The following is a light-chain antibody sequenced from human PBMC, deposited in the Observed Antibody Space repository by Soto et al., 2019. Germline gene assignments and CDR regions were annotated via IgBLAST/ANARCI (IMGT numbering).Light chain of an antibody. CDR2: AAS. V-gene: IGKV1-39*01. Sequence: DIQMTHSPSALSASVGDRVSITCRASQSISSYLNWYQQKPGKAPKLLIYAASSLQSGFPSRFSGSGSGTEFTLTISSLQPEDFATYYCQQHDNPPRFTFGGGTKVDIK. CDR3: QQHDNPPRFT. J-gene: IGKJ4*01. CDR1: QSISSY.